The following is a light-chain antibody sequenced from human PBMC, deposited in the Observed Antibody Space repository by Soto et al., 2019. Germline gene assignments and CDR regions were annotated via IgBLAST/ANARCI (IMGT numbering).Light chain of an antibody. CDR3: QQSHGIPYT. Sequence: DIQMTQSPSSLSAAVGDRVTITCRASQTISTYLNWYQQKPGKAPKLLIYAASSLQSGVPSRFSGSGSGTDFTLTISSLQPEHFATYYCQQSHGIPYTFGQGTKLEIK. CDR1: QTISTY. J-gene: IGKJ2*01. CDR2: AAS. V-gene: IGKV1-39*01.